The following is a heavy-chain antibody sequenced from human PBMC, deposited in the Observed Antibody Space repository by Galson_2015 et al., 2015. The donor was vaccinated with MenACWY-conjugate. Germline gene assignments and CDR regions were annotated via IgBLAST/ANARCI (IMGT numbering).Heavy chain of an antibody. Sequence: SLRLSCAASGFTFSNAWMSWVRQAPGKGLEWVGRIKSKTDGGTTDYAAPVKGRFTISRDDSKNTLYLQMNSLKTEDTAVYYCTTDYYDSSGYSGEGFDYWGQGTLVTVSS. CDR3: TTDYYDSSGYSGEGFDY. CDR1: GFTFSNAW. CDR2: IKSKTDGGTT. J-gene: IGHJ4*02. D-gene: IGHD3-22*01. V-gene: IGHV3-15*01.